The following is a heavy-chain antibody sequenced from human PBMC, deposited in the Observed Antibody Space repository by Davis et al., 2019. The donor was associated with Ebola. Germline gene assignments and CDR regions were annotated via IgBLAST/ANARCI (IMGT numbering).Heavy chain of an antibody. CDR1: GFTFSSYS. D-gene: IGHD6-19*01. J-gene: IGHJ4*02. V-gene: IGHV3-21*01. Sequence: GASLKISCAASGFTFSSYSMNWVRQAPGKGLEWVSSISSSSSYIYYADSVKGRFTISRDNAKNSLYLQMNSLRAEDTAVYYCARGPRAVAGNFDYWGQGTLVTVSS. CDR2: ISSSSSYI. CDR3: ARGPRAVAGNFDY.